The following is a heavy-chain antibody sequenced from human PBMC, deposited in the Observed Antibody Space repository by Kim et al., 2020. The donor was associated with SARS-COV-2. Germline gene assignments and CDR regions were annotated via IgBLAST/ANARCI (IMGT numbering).Heavy chain of an antibody. Sequence: GGSLRLSCAASGFTFSSYAMNWVRQAPGKGLEWVAVISYDGSNKYYADSVKGRFTISRDNSKNTLYLQMNSLRAEDTAVYYCARDPHSGSYLDYWGQGTLVTVSS. J-gene: IGHJ4*02. CDR1: GFTFSSYA. D-gene: IGHD1-26*01. CDR2: ISYDGSNK. CDR3: ARDPHSGSYLDY. V-gene: IGHV3-30-3*01.